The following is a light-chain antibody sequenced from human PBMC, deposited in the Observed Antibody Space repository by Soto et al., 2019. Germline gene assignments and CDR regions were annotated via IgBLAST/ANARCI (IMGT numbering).Light chain of an antibody. CDR2: GAS. Sequence: DLPMTQSPSAMSASVGDRVTITCRASQGIHKYLAWFQQKPGKVPKRLIYGASSLQSGVPSRFSGSGSGTEFTLTISSLQPEDFATYYCLQHNFYPPTFGQGTRLE. CDR3: LQHNFYPPT. J-gene: IGKJ5*01. V-gene: IGKV1-17*03. CDR1: QGIHKY.